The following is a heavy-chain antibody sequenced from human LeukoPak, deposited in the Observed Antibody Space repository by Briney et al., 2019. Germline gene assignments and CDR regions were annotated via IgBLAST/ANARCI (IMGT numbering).Heavy chain of an antibody. D-gene: IGHD6-19*01. CDR1: GGSLRGYY. CDR2: MNHSGSN. J-gene: IGHJ4*02. Sequence: SETLTLTCAVYGGSLRGYYWSWLRQPTGKGLEWVGEMNHSGSNNYNTSRKRRVTISVDKSKKQFSLKLSSVTAADTAVYYCARESYPGGSGWYSGTYYFDYWGQGTLVTVSS. CDR3: ARESYPGGSGWYSGTYYFDY. V-gene: IGHV4-34*01.